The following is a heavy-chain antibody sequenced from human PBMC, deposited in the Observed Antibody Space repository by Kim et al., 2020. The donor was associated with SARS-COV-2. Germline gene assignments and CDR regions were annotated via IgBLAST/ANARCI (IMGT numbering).Heavy chain of an antibody. CDR3: ARDNIDWAFDI. V-gene: IGHV1-46*01. CDR1: GYRFTSNK. CDR2: ITPIDGFT. J-gene: IGHJ3*02. Sequence: ASVKVSCKASGYRFTSNKMHWVRQAPGQGLEWMGIITPIDGFTVYAQNLQDRLTVTRDTSTSTVYMELSSLRSDDTAIYYCARDNIDWAFDIWGQGTMVIVSS. D-gene: IGHD2-21*01.